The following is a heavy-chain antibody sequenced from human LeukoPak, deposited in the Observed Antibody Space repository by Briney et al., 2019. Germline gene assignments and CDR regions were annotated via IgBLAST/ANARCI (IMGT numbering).Heavy chain of an antibody. Sequence: ASVKVSCKASGYTFTSYYMHWVRQAPGQGLEWMGIINPSGGSTSYAQKFQGRVTMTRDMSTSTVYMELSSLRSEDTAVYYCARGRVQTHYYYYMDVWGKGTTVTVSS. D-gene: IGHD1-1*01. CDR3: ARGRVQTHYYYYMDV. J-gene: IGHJ6*03. CDR1: GYTFTSYY. CDR2: INPSGGST. V-gene: IGHV1-46*01.